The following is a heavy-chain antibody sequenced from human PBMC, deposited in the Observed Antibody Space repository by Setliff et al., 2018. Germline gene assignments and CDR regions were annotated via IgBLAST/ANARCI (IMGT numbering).Heavy chain of an antibody. V-gene: IGHV1-2*02. CDR2: INPNSGGT. CDR1: GYTFTGYY. Sequence: ASVKVSCKASGYTFTGYYMHWVRQAPGQGLEWMGWINPNSGGTNYAQKLQGRVTMTTDTSTSTAYMELRSLRSDDTAVYYCARDLVGYCSGGSCPDGWVNWFDPWGQGTLVTVSS. CDR3: ARDLVGYCSGGSCPDGWVNWFDP. J-gene: IGHJ5*02. D-gene: IGHD2-15*01.